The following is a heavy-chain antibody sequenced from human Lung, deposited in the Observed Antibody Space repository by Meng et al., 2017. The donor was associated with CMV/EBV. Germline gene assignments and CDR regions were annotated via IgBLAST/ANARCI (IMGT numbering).Heavy chain of an antibody. V-gene: IGHV3-30-3*01. D-gene: IGHD3-3*01. Sequence: GESLKISCAASGFTFSSYAMHWVRQAPGKGLEWVAVISYDGSNKYYADSVKGRFTISRDNSKNTLYLQMNSLRAEDTAVYYCARDPLSSRYYDFWSGYGGYYYYGMDVXGQGXTVTVSS. CDR2: ISYDGSNK. CDR3: ARDPLSSRYYDFWSGYGGYYYYGMDV. J-gene: IGHJ6*02. CDR1: GFTFSSYA.